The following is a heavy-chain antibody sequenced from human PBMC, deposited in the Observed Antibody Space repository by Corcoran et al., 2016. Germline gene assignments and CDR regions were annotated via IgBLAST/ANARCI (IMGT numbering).Heavy chain of an antibody. CDR3: ATRPGRDPSYFDY. Sequence: QVQLVQSGGEVKKPGASVKVSCKASSYTFTSNGMSWVRQAPGQRLEWMGWITVYNGKTNYAQKFQGRVTMTTDTSTSTAYMELRGLRSDDTAVYYCATRPGRDPSYFDYWGQGTLVTVSS. J-gene: IGHJ4*02. V-gene: IGHV1-18*01. CDR1: SYTFTSNG. CDR2: ITVYNGKT.